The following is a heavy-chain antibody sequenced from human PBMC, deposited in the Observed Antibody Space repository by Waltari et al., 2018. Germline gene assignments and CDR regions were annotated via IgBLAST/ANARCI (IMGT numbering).Heavy chain of an antibody. J-gene: IGHJ5*02. D-gene: IGHD2-2*01. Sequence: QVQLVQSGAEVKKPGSSVKVSCKASGGTFSSYAISWVRQAPGQGLEWMGGIILIFGTANYEQKFQGRVTITADESTSTAYMELSSLRSEDTAVYYCARDGCSSTSCYGNWFDPWGQGTLVTVSS. CDR3: ARDGCSSTSCYGNWFDP. V-gene: IGHV1-69*01. CDR1: GGTFSSYA. CDR2: IILIFGTA.